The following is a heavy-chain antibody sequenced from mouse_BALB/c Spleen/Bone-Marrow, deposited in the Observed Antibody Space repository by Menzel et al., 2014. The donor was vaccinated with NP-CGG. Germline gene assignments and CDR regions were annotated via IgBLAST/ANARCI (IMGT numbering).Heavy chain of an antibody. Sequence: QVQLQQSGAELVRPGVSVKISCKGSGYTFTDYTMHWVKQSHAKSLEWIGVISTYYGDASYNQKFKGKATMTVDKSSSTAYMELARLTSEDSTIYSCARVITTGYYGMDYWGQGTSVTVSS. CDR3: ARVITTGYYGMDY. D-gene: IGHD2-4*01. V-gene: IGHV1S137*01. CDR1: GYTFTDYT. J-gene: IGHJ4*01. CDR2: ISTYYGDA.